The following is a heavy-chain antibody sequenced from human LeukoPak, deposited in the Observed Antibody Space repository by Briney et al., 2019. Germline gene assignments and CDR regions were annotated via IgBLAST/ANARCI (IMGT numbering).Heavy chain of an antibody. V-gene: IGHV4-59*12. Sequence: SETLSLTCTVSGGSISSYYWSWIRQPPGKGLEWIGYIYYSGSTYYSPSLKSRVTLSVDTSKNQFSLKLSSVTAADTAVYYCARASTIRHPMDVWGKGTTDTVSS. CDR1: GGSISSYY. CDR3: ARASTIRHPMDV. J-gene: IGHJ6*03. D-gene: IGHD3-3*01. CDR2: IYYSGST.